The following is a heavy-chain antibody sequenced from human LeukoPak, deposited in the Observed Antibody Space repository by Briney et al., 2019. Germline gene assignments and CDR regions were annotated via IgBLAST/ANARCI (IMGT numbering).Heavy chain of an antibody. CDR2: ITGGHYAT. D-gene: IGHD4-17*01. CDR3: TKDPNGDYIGAFDP. Sequence: PGGSLRLSCAASGFSFSSFAMTWVRQAPGKGLEWVSSITGGHYATYNTDSVKGRFTISRDNAKNTLFLQMHSLGADDTAIYYCTKDPNGDYIGAFDPRGQGTLVTVSS. V-gene: IGHV3-23*01. J-gene: IGHJ5*02. CDR1: GFSFSSFA.